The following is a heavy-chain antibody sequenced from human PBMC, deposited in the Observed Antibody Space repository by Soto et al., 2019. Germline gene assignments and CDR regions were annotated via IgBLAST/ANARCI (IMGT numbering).Heavy chain of an antibody. J-gene: IGHJ4*02. CDR3: AKEVTIFGVVSSFDY. V-gene: IGHV3-30*18. Sequence: QVQLVESGGGVVQPGRSLRLSCAASGFTFSSYGMHWVRQAPGKGLEWVAVISYDGSNKYYADSVKGRFTISRDNSKHTLYLQMNSLRAEDTAVYYCAKEVTIFGVVSSFDYWGQGTLVTVSS. CDR2: ISYDGSNK. CDR1: GFTFSSYG. D-gene: IGHD3-3*01.